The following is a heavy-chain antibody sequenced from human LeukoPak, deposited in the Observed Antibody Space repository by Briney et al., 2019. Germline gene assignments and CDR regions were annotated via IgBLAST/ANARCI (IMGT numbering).Heavy chain of an antibody. CDR2: ISSSSSYK. D-gene: IGHD3-16*01. Sequence: GGSLRLSCAASGFTFSSYSMNWVRQAPGKGLEWVSSISSSSSYKYYADSVKGRFTISRDNAKNPLYLQMNSLGAEDTAVYYCGRDLAGDYGMDVWGQGTTVTVSS. V-gene: IGHV3-21*01. CDR3: GRDLAGDYGMDV. J-gene: IGHJ6*02. CDR1: GFTFSSYS.